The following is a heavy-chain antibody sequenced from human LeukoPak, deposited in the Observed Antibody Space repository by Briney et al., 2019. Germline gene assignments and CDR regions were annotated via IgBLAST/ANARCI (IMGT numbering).Heavy chain of an antibody. J-gene: IGHJ4*02. CDR1: GGSISSSDYY. Sequence: PSETLSLTCTLSGGSISSSDYYWGWIRQPPGKGLEWIGSIYYSGSTYYNPSLKSRVTISVDTSKNQFSLKLSSVTAADTAVYHCARQVKVGGLIGYYSDFWGQGTLVTVSS. V-gene: IGHV4-39*01. D-gene: IGHD3-16*01. CDR3: ARQVKVGGLIGYYSDF. CDR2: IYYSGST.